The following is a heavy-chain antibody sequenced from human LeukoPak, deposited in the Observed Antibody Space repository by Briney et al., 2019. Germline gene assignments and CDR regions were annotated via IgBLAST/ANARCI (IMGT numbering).Heavy chain of an antibody. CDR1: GGPFSGYY. Sequence: PSETLSLTCAVSGGPFSGYYWSWIRQPPGKGLEWIGEINHSGSTNYNPSLKSRVTISVDTSKNQFSLKLSSVTAADTAVYYCARNSRVYATSYYYYYYMDVWGKGTTVTVSS. D-gene: IGHD2-8*01. J-gene: IGHJ6*03. CDR2: INHSGST. CDR3: ARNSRVYATSYYYYYYMDV. V-gene: IGHV4-34*01.